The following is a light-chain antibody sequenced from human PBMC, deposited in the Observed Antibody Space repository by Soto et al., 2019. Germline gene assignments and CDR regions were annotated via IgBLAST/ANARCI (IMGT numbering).Light chain of an antibody. CDR1: QGISSY. Sequence: DIQLTQSPSFLSASVGDRVTITCRASQGISSYLAWYQQKPGKAPKLLIYAASTLQSGVPSRFSGSGSGTEFTLTIRSLQPEDFATDFCQQLNSYPQITFGQGTRLEIK. V-gene: IGKV1-9*01. CDR3: QQLNSYPQIT. CDR2: AAS. J-gene: IGKJ5*01.